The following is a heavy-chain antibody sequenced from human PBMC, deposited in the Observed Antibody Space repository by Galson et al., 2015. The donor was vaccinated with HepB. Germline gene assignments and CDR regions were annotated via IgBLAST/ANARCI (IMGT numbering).Heavy chain of an antibody. CDR3: ARNSMTTVVTPAYYCGMDV. D-gene: IGHD4-23*01. CDR1: GYTFTSYG. Sequence: SVKVSCKASGYTFTSYGISWVRQAPGQGLEWMGWISAYNGNTNYAQKLQGRVTMTTDTSTSTAYMELRSLRSDDTAVYYCARNSMTTVVTPAYYCGMDVWGQGTTVTVSS. J-gene: IGHJ6*02. CDR2: ISAYNGNT. V-gene: IGHV1-18*01.